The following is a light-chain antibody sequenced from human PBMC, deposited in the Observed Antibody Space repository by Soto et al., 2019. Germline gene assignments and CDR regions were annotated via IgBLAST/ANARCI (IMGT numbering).Light chain of an antibody. CDR3: QQYGSSPPFT. J-gene: IGKJ5*01. CDR2: GAS. V-gene: IGKV3-20*01. Sequence: EIVLTQSPGTLSLSPGERATLSCRASQSVSSSYLACYQQKPGQAPRLLFYGASSRAASSTDRFSSSGCGTKYTLTISRLEPEDFAVDYCQQYGSSPPFTFGQGTRLEIK. CDR1: QSVSSSY.